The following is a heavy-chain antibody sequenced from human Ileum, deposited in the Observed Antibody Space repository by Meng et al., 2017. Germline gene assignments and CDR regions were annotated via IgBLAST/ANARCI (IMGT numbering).Heavy chain of an antibody. J-gene: IGHJ4*02. CDR3: ARGAVVATTYYFDS. CDR2: TIPIFDTP. CDR1: AGTFNTYA. Sequence: LVQFVPEVPEPGVSVKVSCKVSAGTFNTYAISWLRQAPGQGLEWMGGTIPIFDTPNYAQKFQDRVTITADASTSTTYMELNGLMSEDTALYYCARGAVVATTYYFDSWGQGTLVTVSS. D-gene: IGHD2-21*02. V-gene: IGHV1-69*01.